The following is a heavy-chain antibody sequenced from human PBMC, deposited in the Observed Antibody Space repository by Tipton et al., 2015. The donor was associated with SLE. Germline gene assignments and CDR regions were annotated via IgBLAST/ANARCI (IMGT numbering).Heavy chain of an antibody. CDR2: ISSSGSNM. J-gene: IGHJ4*02. V-gene: IGHV3-11*01. D-gene: IGHD7-27*01. CDR1: GFTFSDYY. CDR3: ARDNGNWGFTY. Sequence: SLRLSCAASGFTFSDYYMSWIRQAPGKGLEWISYISSSGSNMYYVDSVKGRFTISRDNAKNSLYLQMNTLRAEDTAEYFCARDNGNWGFTYWGQGTLVSVSS.